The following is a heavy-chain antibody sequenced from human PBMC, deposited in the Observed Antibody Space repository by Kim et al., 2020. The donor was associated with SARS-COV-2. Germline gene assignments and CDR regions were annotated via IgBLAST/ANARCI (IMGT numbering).Heavy chain of an antibody. V-gene: IGHV4-39*07. CDR3: ARVPSYYYDGLAY. CDR1: GGTISKSNNY. J-gene: IGHJ4*02. Sequence: SETLSLTCAVSGGTISKSNNYWGWIRKPPGKGLEWIGSILYSGTTYYNPSLKSRVTISIHTSTNQFSLKLTSVTAADTAMYYCARVPSYYYDGLAYWGQG. D-gene: IGHD3-22*01. CDR2: ILYSGTT.